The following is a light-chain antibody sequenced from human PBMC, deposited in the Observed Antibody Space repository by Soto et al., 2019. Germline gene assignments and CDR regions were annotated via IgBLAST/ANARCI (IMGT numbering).Light chain of an antibody. CDR1: QDIGSW. CDR3: QQANSFPLT. Sequence: DIQMTQSPSSVSASAGDRVTITCRASQDIGSWLAWYQQKPGKAPKLLIYAASSLQSGVPPRFSGSGSGTAFTLTITSLQPEDFATYSCQQANSFPLTFGGGTKVEFK. CDR2: AAS. V-gene: IGKV1-12*01. J-gene: IGKJ4*01.